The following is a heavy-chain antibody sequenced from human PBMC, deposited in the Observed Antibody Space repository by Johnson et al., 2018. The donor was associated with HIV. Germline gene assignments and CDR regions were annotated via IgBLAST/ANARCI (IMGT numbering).Heavy chain of an antibody. V-gene: IGHV3-66*01. Sequence: MLLVESGGGLVQPGGSLRLSCAASGFTVSSNYMSWVRQAPGKGLAWVSVIYSGGSTYYADYVKGRFTISRDNSKNTLYLQMNSLRAEDTAVYYCARDHSRDEAFDIWGQGTMVTVSS. CDR3: ARDHSRDEAFDI. CDR2: IYSGGST. D-gene: IGHD5-24*01. CDR1: GFTVSSNY. J-gene: IGHJ3*02.